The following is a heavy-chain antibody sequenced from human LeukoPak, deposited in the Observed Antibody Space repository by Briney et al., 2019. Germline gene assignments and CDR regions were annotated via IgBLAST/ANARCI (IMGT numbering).Heavy chain of an antibody. J-gene: IGHJ4*02. CDR3: AARSSGSHFDY. CDR2: LSTNGGAT. CDR1: GFSISHYA. V-gene: IGHV3-23*01. Sequence: GGSLRLSCSVAASGFSISHYAMNWVRQAPGKGLEWVSGLSTNGGATYYADSVKGRFTISRDTSKNTLYLQMNSLRVEDTALYYCAARSSGSHFDYWGQGTLVTVS. D-gene: IGHD3-10*01.